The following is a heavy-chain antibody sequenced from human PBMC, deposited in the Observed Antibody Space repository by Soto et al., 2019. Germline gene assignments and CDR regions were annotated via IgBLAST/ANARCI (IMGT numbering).Heavy chain of an antibody. V-gene: IGHV3-23*01. CDR1: GFTFSSYG. D-gene: IGHD3-9*01. CDR3: ARDVGLDSDDFFAY. CDR2: IRGHGGQT. J-gene: IGHJ4*02. Sequence: PGGSLRLSCTASGFTFSSYGMGWVRQAPGKGLQWVSTIRGHGGQTHYTDSVKGRFSISRDNSKNTVYLQMDSLRAEATAMYFCARDVGLDSDDFFAYWGQGT.